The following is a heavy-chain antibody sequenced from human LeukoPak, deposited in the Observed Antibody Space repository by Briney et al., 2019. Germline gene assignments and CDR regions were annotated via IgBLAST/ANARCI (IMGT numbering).Heavy chain of an antibody. Sequence: GGSLRLSCAASGFTFSSYAMSWVRQAPGKGLEWVSTISNSGGSTYYADSVKGRFTISRDNSKNTLYLQMNSLRAEDTAVYYCAKHRGYSNSGGWAYYYMDVWGKGTTVTVSS. CDR2: ISNSGGST. D-gene: IGHD6-13*01. CDR3: AKHRGYSNSGGWAYYYMDV. CDR1: GFTFSSYA. V-gene: IGHV3-23*01. J-gene: IGHJ6*03.